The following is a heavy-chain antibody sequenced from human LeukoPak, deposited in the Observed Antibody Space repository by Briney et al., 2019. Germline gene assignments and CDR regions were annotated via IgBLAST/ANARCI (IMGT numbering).Heavy chain of an antibody. Sequence: PSETLSLTCGVYGGSFNDYYWSWIRQPPGKGLEWIGEINHAGNTNYNPSLKSRVSTSVDRSKSQVSLHLNSVTAADTAVYYCARSHGAGLQWFDTWGQGTPVTVSS. CDR1: GGSFNDYY. CDR2: INHAGNT. CDR3: ARSHGAGLQWFDT. V-gene: IGHV4-34*01. J-gene: IGHJ5*02. D-gene: IGHD3-10*01.